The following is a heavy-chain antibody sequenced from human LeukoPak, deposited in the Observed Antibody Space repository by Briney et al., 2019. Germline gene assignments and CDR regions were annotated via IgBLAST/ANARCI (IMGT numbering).Heavy chain of an antibody. Sequence: SETLSLTCTVSGGSISSYYWSWIRQPPGKGLEWIGYIYYSGSTNYNPSLKSRVTISVDTSKNQFSLKLSSVTAADTAVYYCARVYLDYDILTGYANAFDIWGQGTMVTVSS. CDR3: ARVYLDYDILTGYANAFDI. CDR1: GGSISSYY. D-gene: IGHD3-9*01. CDR2: IYYSGST. J-gene: IGHJ3*02. V-gene: IGHV4-59*01.